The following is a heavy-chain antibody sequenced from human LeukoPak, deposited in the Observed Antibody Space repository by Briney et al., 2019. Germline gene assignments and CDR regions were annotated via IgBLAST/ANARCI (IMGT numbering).Heavy chain of an antibody. J-gene: IGHJ5*02. CDR1: GGSFSGYY. D-gene: IGHD6-13*01. Sequence: SETLSLTCAVYGGSFSGYYWSWIRQPPGKGLEWIGNIYPSGTTYYNPPLKTRVTISVDTSKNQFSLKLSSVTAADTAVYFCARAYSSSWYFNWFDPWGQGTLVTVSS. V-gene: IGHV4-34*01. CDR3: ARAYSSSWYFNWFDP. CDR2: IYPSGTT.